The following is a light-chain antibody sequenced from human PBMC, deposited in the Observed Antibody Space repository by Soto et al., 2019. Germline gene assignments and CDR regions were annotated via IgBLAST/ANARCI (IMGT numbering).Light chain of an antibody. V-gene: IGKV3-20*01. CDR3: QQYGSSHT. CDR1: QSVSSN. CDR2: GAS. J-gene: IGKJ5*01. Sequence: EIVMTQSPATLSVSPGERATLSCRASQSVSSNLAWYRQKPGQAPRLLIYGASSRATGISDRFSGSGAGAYFNLTIRRLEPADFGVYYCQQYGSSHTXGQGTRLEIK.